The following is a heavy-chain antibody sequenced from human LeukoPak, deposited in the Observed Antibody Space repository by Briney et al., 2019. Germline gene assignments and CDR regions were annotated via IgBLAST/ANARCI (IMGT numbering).Heavy chain of an antibody. CDR2: IYTSGST. Sequence: PSETLSLTCTVSGGSISSYYWSWIRQPAGKGLEWIGRIYTSGSTNYNPSLKSRVTMSVDTSKNQFSLKLSSVTAADTAVYYCARDGISTSLRAFDIWGQGTMVTVSS. D-gene: IGHD1-26*01. V-gene: IGHV4-4*07. CDR3: ARDGISTSLRAFDI. J-gene: IGHJ3*02. CDR1: GGSISSYY.